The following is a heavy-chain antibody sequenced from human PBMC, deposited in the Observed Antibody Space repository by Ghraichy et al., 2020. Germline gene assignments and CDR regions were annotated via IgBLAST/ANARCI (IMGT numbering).Heavy chain of an antibody. CDR3: ARDEDHSTGWYTNGMDV. CDR1: GFTFSSYE. CDR2: ISSSGDTI. V-gene: IGHV3-48*03. J-gene: IGHJ6*02. Sequence: GGSLRLSCAASGFTFSSYEMNWVRQAPGKGLEWVSYISSSGDTIYNADSVKGRFTISRDNAKNSLYLQMNSLRAEDTAVYYCARDEDHSTGWYTNGMDVWGQGTTVTVSS. D-gene: IGHD6-19*01.